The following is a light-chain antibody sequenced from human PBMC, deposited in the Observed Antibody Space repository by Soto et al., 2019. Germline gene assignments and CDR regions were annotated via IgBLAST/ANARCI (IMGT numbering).Light chain of an antibody. CDR3: QQYDNLPFT. CDR2: DAS. Sequence: DIQMTQSPSSLSASVGDRVTITCQASQDISNYLNWYQQKPGKAPKLLIYDASNLETGVPSRFSGRGSATDSTFSVSSVQPEDIATYYCQQYDNLPFTFGPGTKVDIK. J-gene: IGKJ3*01. V-gene: IGKV1-33*01. CDR1: QDISNY.